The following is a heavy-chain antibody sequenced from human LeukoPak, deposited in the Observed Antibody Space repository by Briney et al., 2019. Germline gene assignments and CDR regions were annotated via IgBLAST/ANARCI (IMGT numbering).Heavy chain of an antibody. CDR3: ASSELRFLEWLRGFDY. V-gene: IGHV4-59*01. CDR1: GGSISSYY. J-gene: IGHJ4*02. Sequence: SETLSLTCTVSGGSISSYYWSWIRQPPGKGLEWIGYIYYSGSTNYNPSLKSRVTISVDTSKNQFSLKLSSVTAADTAVCYCASSELRFLEWLRGFDYWGQGTLVTVSS. CDR2: IYYSGST. D-gene: IGHD3-3*01.